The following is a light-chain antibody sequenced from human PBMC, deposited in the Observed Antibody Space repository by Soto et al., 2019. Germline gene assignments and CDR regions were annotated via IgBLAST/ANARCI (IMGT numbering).Light chain of an antibody. CDR1: QSVSSSY. J-gene: IGKJ5*01. V-gene: IGKV3D-20*02. CDR2: GAS. Sequence: EIVLTQSPGTRSLSPGERASLSCRASQSVSSSYLAWYQQKPGQAPRLLIYGASSRATGLPDRFSGSGSGTDFTLTISSLEPEDFAVYYCQQRSNWITFGQGTRLEIK. CDR3: QQRSNWIT.